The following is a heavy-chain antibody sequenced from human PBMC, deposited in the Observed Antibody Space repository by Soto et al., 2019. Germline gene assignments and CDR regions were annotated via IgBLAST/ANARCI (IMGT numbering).Heavy chain of an antibody. CDR2: THYSGST. Sequence: SETLSLTCTVSGGSISSYYWSWIRQPPGKGLEWIGYTHYSGSTNQNPSLKSRVTISLDTSKNQFSLKLTSVTAADTAVYYCARLPSRHLVDYWGQGTLVTVSS. CDR1: GGSISSYY. D-gene: IGHD3-3*02. V-gene: IGHV4-59*01. J-gene: IGHJ4*02. CDR3: ARLPSRHLVDY.